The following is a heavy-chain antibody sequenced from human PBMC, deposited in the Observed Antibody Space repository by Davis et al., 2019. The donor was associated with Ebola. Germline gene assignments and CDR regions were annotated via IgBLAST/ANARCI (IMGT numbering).Heavy chain of an antibody. CDR1: GGSVSSGSYY. J-gene: IGHJ6*02. CDR3: ARGGYCSSTSCYGYYYYGMDV. CDR2: IYYSGST. V-gene: IGHV4-61*01. Sequence: SETLSLTCTVSGGSVSSGSYYWSWIRQPPGKGLEWIGYIYYSGSTNYNPSLKSRVTISVDKSKNQFSLKLSSVTAADTAVYYCARGGYCSSTSCYGYYYYGMDVWGQGTTVTVSS. D-gene: IGHD2-2*01.